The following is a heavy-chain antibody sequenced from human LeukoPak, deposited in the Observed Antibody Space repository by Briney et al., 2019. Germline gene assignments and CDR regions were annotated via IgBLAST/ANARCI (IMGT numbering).Heavy chain of an antibody. Sequence: ASVKVSCKASGYKFTGYYMHWVRQAPGLGLEWMGWIRPNSGGTNYAQKFQGRVTMTRDTSISTAYMELSRLRSDDTAVYYCARDSNYYDSSGYYTYYYYYYYMDVWSKGTTVTVSS. J-gene: IGHJ6*03. CDR1: GYKFTGYY. V-gene: IGHV1-2*02. CDR2: IRPNSGGT. D-gene: IGHD3-22*01. CDR3: ARDSNYYDSSGYYTYYYYYYYMDV.